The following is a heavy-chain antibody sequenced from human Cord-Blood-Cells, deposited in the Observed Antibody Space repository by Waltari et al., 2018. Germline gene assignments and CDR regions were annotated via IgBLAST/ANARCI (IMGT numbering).Heavy chain of an antibody. Sequence: EVQLVESGGGVVRPGGSLRLSCAASGFTFDDYGMSWVRQAPGQGLGWVSGINWNGGSTGYADSVKGRFTISRDNAKNSLYLQMNSLRAEDTALYYCARGLYYYGSGSYYNYFDYWGQGTLVTVSS. CDR1: GFTFDDYG. CDR2: INWNGGST. CDR3: ARGLYYYGSGSYYNYFDY. V-gene: IGHV3-20*04. J-gene: IGHJ4*02. D-gene: IGHD3-10*01.